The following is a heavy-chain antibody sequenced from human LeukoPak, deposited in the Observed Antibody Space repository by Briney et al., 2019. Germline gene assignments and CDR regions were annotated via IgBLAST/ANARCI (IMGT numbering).Heavy chain of an antibody. CDR2: INHSGST. J-gene: IGHJ4*02. Sequence: SETLSLTCAVYGGSFSGYYWSWIRQPPGKGLEWIGEINHSGSTYYNPSLKSRVTISVDTSKNQFSLKLSSVTAADTAVYYCARQPDYYDFWSGPLGYWGQGTLVTVSS. D-gene: IGHD3-3*01. V-gene: IGHV4-34*01. CDR3: ARQPDYYDFWSGPLGY. CDR1: GGSFSGYY.